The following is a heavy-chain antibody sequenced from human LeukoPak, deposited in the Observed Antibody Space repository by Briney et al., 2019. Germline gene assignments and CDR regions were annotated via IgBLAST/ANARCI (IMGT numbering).Heavy chain of an antibody. CDR3: AREYSSAIDY. V-gene: IGHV4-39*07. J-gene: IGHJ4*02. CDR2: IYYSGST. Sequence: SETLSLTCTVSGGSISSSSYYWGWIRQPPGKGLEWIGSIYYSGSTYYNPSLKSRVTISVDTSKNQFSPKLSSVTAADTAVYYCAREYSSAIDYWGQGTLVTVSS. CDR1: GGSISSSSYY. D-gene: IGHD6-25*01.